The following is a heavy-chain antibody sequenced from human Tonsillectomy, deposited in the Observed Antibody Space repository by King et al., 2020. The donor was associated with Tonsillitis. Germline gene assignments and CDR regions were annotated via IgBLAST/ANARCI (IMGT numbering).Heavy chain of an antibody. CDR1: GYTFTSYY. CDR2: INPSGGST. J-gene: IGHJ4*02. Sequence: VQLVESGAEVKKPGASVKVSCKASGYTFTSYYMHWVRQAPGQGLEWMGIINPSGGSTSYAQKFQGRVTMTRDTSTSTVYMELSSLRSEDTAVYYCAGDPYYYDSSGYYAKYYFDYWGQGTLVTVSS. CDR3: AGDPYYYDSSGYYAKYYFDY. D-gene: IGHD3-22*01. V-gene: IGHV1-46*01.